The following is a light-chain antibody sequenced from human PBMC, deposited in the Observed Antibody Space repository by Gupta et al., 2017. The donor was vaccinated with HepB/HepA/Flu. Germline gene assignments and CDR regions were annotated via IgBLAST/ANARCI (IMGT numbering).Light chain of an antibody. CDR1: QSISTS. CDR3: QQSDSIPRT. V-gene: IGKV1-39*01. J-gene: IGKJ1*01. CDR2: AAS. Sequence: DIQMTQSPASLSASVGDRVTITCRASQSISTSLNWYQQKPGKAPNLLIYAASNLQRDVPSRFSGSGSGTNFTLTISSLQPDDFSTYYCQQSDSIPRTFGQGTKVDIK.